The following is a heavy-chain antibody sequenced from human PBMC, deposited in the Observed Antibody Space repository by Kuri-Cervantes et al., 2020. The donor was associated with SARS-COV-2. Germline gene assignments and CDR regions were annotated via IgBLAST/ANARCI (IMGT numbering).Heavy chain of an antibody. CDR2: IYYSGST. V-gene: IGHV4-39*01. Sequence: ESLKISCTVSGGSISSSSYYWGWIRQPPGKGLEWIGSIYYSGSTYYNPSLKSRVTISVDTSKNQFSLKLSSVTAADTAVYYCARNVKYRQPYYYMDVWGKGTTVTVSS. D-gene: IGHD6-6*01. CDR3: ARNVKYRQPYYYMDV. J-gene: IGHJ6*03. CDR1: GGSISSSSYY.